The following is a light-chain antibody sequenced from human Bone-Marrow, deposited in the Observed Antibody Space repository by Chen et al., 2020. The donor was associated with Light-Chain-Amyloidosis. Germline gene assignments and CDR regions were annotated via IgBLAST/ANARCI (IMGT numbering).Light chain of an antibody. CDR2: RNN. CDR1: SSTICINY. CDR3: AAWDGSLSGYV. V-gene: IGLV1-47*01. Sequence: QSVLTQPPSASGTPGQRVTISCSGASSTICINYVYWYPPFPGAAPNLLIHRNNQWPSGVPARFSASNSGTSAFLAISGLRSEYEADYYCAAWDGSLSGYVFGTGTKFIVL. J-gene: IGLJ1*01.